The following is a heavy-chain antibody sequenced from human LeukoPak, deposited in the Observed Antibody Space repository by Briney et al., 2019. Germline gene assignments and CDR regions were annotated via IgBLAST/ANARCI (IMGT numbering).Heavy chain of an antibody. CDR1: GGSISSYS. CDR2: IFASGST. J-gene: IGHJ5*02. V-gene: IGHV4-4*07. Sequence: TSETLSLTCTVSGGSISSYSWSWIRQPAGKGLEWIGRIFASGSTKYNPSLKSRVTMSVETSKKQFSLKLSSVTAADTAVYYCARIAAAGTSWFDPWGQGTLVTVSS. D-gene: IGHD6-13*01. CDR3: ARIAAAGTSWFDP.